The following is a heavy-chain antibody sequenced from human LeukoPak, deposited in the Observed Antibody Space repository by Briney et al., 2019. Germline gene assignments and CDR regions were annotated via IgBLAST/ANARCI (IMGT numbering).Heavy chain of an antibody. V-gene: IGHV3-23*01. CDR1: GFAFSSYA. D-gene: IGHD3-9*01. CDR2: ISGSVLST. J-gene: IGHJ5*02. Sequence: PGGSLRVSCAASGFAFSSYAISWVRRSPGKGLEWVSAISGSVLSTYFAASVKGRFTVSRDNSKNTLFLQMNSLRAEDTAVYYCVKDQREYFDWLSPHKSWGQGTLVTVSS. CDR3: VKDQREYFDWLSPHKS.